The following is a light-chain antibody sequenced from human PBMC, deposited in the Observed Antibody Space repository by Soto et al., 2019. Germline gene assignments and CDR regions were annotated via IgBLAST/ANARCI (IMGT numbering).Light chain of an antibody. CDR2: ATS. Sequence: DIQMTQSPSSLSASVGARVTITCRASQGVGKYLAWFQQRPGQAPKSLIYATSTLQTGGPSRFSGSGSGTDFTLTISSLQPEDVATYYCLQYNSYPQTFGQGTKVDIK. V-gene: IGKV1-16*01. CDR1: QGVGKY. J-gene: IGKJ2*01. CDR3: LQYNSYPQT.